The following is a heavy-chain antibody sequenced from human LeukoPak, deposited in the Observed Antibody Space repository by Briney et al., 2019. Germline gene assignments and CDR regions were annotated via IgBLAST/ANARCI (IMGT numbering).Heavy chain of an antibody. CDR3: ARDRIYYDFWSGSRFFQH. Sequence: SVKVSCKASGGTFSSYAISWVRQAPGQGLEWMGGIIPIFGTANYAQKFQGRVTITADESTSTAYMELSSLRSEDTAVYYCARDRIYYDFWSGSRFFQHWGQGTLVTVS. D-gene: IGHD3-3*01. CDR2: IIPIFGTA. J-gene: IGHJ1*01. CDR1: GGTFSSYA. V-gene: IGHV1-69*13.